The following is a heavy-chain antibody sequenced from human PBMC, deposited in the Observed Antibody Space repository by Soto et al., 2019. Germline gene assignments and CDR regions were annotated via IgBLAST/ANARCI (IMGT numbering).Heavy chain of an antibody. CDR2: IFHSGST. D-gene: IGHD6-19*01. J-gene: IGHJ4*02. CDR3: ARGVAGSGFDL. V-gene: IGHV4-38-2*01. Sequence: SETLSLTCVVSGFSISSGHYWGFVRQPPGKGLEWIGSIFHSGSTYYNPSLKSRVTMSVDTSRNHFSLQLNSVTPDDTAVYYCARGVAGSGFDLWGQGTLVTVSS. CDR1: GFSISSGHY.